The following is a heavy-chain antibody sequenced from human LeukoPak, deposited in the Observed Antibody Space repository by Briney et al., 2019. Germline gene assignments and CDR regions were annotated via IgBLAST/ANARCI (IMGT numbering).Heavy chain of an antibody. D-gene: IGHD1-26*01. CDR3: ARTYSGSYTGAYYFDY. CDR1: GGSISSYY. CDR2: IYYSGST. J-gene: IGHJ4*02. V-gene: IGHV4-59*01. Sequence: PETLSLTCTVSGGSISSYYWSWIRQPPGKGLEWIGYIYYSGSTNYNPSLKSRVTISVDTSRNQFSLKLSSVTAADTAVYYCARTYSGSYTGAYYFDYWGQGTLVTVSS.